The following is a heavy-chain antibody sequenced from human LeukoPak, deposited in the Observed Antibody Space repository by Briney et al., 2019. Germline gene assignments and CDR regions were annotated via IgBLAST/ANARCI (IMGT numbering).Heavy chain of an antibody. Sequence: SETLSLTCAVYGGSFSGYYWSWIRQPPGKGLEWIGEINHSGSTNYNPSLKSRVTISVVTSKNQFSLKLSSVTAADTAVYYCARGRVYYYGSGSYYSNLFDYWGQGTLVTVSS. V-gene: IGHV4-34*01. D-gene: IGHD3-10*01. J-gene: IGHJ4*02. CDR1: GGSFSGYY. CDR3: ARGRVYYYGSGSYYSNLFDY. CDR2: INHSGST.